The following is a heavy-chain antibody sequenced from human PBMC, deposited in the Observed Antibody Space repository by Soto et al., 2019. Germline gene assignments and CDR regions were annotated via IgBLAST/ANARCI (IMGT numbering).Heavy chain of an antibody. CDR1: GFTFTDYW. CDR2: INSDGSRT. D-gene: IGHD4-4*01. J-gene: IGHJ4*02. V-gene: IGHV3-74*01. Sequence: PGGSLRLSCAAFGFTFTDYWTHWVRQAPGKGLVWVSRINSDGSRTSYADSVTGRFTISRDNAKNTLYLQMNSLRVEDTALYYCARETYRGFYFDYWGQGTLVTVSS. CDR3: ARETYRGFYFDY.